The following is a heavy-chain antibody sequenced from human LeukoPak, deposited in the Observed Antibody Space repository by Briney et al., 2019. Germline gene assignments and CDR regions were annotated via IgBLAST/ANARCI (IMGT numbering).Heavy chain of an antibody. D-gene: IGHD3-3*01. V-gene: IGHV4-39*07. CDR1: GGSISSSSYY. Sequence: SETLSLTCTVSGGSISSSSYYWGWIRQPPGKGLEWIGSIYYSGSTYYNPSPKSRVTISVDTSKNQFSLKLSSVTAADTAVYYCARGAGDYDFWSGYNYYYYMDVWGKGTTVTVSS. CDR3: ARGAGDYDFWSGYNYYYYMDV. J-gene: IGHJ6*03. CDR2: IYYSGST.